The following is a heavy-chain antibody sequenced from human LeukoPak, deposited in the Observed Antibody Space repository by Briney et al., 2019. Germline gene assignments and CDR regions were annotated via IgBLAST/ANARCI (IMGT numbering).Heavy chain of an antibody. D-gene: IGHD3-10*01. CDR1: GFTFSSYV. CDR3: ARVGGDYYGSGRSARRYYYYYYMDV. Sequence: GGSLRLSCAASGFTFSSYVMHWVRQAPGKGLEWVAIISYDGSNEYYADSVKGRFTISRDNSKNTLYLQMNSLRAADTAVYYCARVGGDYYGSGRSARRYYYYYYMDVWGKGTTVTISS. V-gene: IGHV3-30*04. CDR2: ISYDGSNE. J-gene: IGHJ6*03.